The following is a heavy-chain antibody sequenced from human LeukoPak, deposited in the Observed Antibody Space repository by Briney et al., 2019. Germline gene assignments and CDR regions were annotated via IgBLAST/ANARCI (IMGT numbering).Heavy chain of an antibody. CDR1: GGSISSYY. CDR3: ARVKGYYDFWSVTDAFDI. V-gene: IGHV4-4*07. D-gene: IGHD3-3*01. Sequence: SETLSLTCTVSGGSISSYYWSWIRQPAGKGLEWIGRIYTSGSTNYNPSLKSRVTMSVDTSKNQFSLKLSSVTAADTAVYYCARVKGYYDFWSVTDAFDIWGQGTMVTVSS. J-gene: IGHJ3*02. CDR2: IYTSGST.